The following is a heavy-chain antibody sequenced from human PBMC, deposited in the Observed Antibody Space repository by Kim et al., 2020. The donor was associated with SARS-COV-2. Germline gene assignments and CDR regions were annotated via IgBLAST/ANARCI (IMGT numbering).Heavy chain of an antibody. J-gene: IGHJ4*02. Sequence: SETLSLTCSLSGGSFSGYLWSWIRQSPGKGLEVIGEINPSGSAKYHPSLSSRATISLDTSKNQFSLRLASVTAADTAVYFCARVWDYWGQGTLVTVCS. V-gene: IGHV4-34*01. CDR2: INPSGSA. CDR1: GGSFSGYL. CDR3: ARVWDY.